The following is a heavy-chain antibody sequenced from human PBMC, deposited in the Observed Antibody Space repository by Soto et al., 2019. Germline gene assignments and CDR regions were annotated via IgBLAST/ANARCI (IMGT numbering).Heavy chain of an antibody. J-gene: IGHJ4*02. Sequence: SETLSLTCTVSGDSISSGDYYWSWIRQPPGKGLEWIGYIYSSGRTYYSPSLMSRITISVDTSKNQFSLKVSSVTAADTAVYYCARDKARAYFDYWGQGTLVTVSS. V-gene: IGHV4-30-4*01. CDR3: ARDKARAYFDY. CDR1: GDSISSGDYY. CDR2: IYSSGRT.